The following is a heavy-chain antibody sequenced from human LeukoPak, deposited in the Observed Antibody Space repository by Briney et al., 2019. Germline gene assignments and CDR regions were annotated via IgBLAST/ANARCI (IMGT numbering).Heavy chain of an antibody. J-gene: IGHJ4*02. Sequence: SETLSLTCTVSGGSISSSSYYWGWIRQPPGKGLEWVGSIYYSGSTYYNPSLKSRVTISVDKSKNQVSLKLSSVTAADTAVYYCAGGWVGELYFDYWGQGTLVTVSS. CDR3: AGGWVGELYFDY. V-gene: IGHV4-39*07. D-gene: IGHD3-10*01. CDR2: IYYSGST. CDR1: GGSISSSSYY.